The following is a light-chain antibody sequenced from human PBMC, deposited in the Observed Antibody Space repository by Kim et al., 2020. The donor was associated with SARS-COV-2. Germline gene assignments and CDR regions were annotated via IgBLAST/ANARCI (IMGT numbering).Light chain of an antibody. CDR1: PSLSSS. V-gene: IGKV3-11*01. Sequence: LAPGERATLSCRAIPSLSSSFAGYRRKPGKAPRLLIYDASKRATGIPARFSGSGSGTDFTLTISSLEPKDFAVYYCQQRSNWPLTFGGGTKVDIK. CDR2: DAS. J-gene: IGKJ4*01. CDR3: QQRSNWPLT.